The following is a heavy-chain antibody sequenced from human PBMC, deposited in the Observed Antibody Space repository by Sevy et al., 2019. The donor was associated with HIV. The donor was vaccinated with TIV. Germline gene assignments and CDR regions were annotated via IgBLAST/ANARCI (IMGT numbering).Heavy chain of an antibody. CDR2: INEDGSTK. CDR1: GFNIRVYW. Sequence: GGSLRLSCAASGFNIRVYWMLWVRQAPGKGLEWVANINEDGSTKYYLESVKGRFTISRDNAENSVFLQMNSLRVEDTAVYYCERALFKADSLWGQGTLVTVSS. CDR3: ERALFKADSL. D-gene: IGHD2-21*01. V-gene: IGHV3-7*01. J-gene: IGHJ4*02.